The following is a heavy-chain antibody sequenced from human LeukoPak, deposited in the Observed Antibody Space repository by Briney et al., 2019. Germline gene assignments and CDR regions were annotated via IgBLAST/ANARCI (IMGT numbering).Heavy chain of an antibody. CDR3: VKDVSGTLEYYFDM. CDR1: GFTFDDYA. CDR2: ISWNGDDM. V-gene: IGHV3-9*01. J-gene: IGHJ4*02. D-gene: IGHD1-26*01. Sequence: PGRSLRLSCAASGFTFDDYAMHWVRQTPAKGLEWVSGISWNGDDMDYADSVKGRFTISRDNAKDSVYLQMNSLRAEDTALYYCVKDVSGTLEYYFDMWGQGTPVIVSA.